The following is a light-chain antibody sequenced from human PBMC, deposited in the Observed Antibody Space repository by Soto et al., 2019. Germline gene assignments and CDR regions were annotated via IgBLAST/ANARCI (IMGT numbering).Light chain of an antibody. CDR1: QSVSSY. J-gene: IGKJ1*01. CDR3: QQRSNWLRT. CDR2: DAS. V-gene: IGKV3-11*01. Sequence: EIVLTQSPATLSLSPGERATPSCRASQSVSSYLAWYQQKPGQAPRLLIYDASNRATGIPARFSGSGSGTDFTLTISSLEPEDFAVYYCQQRSNWLRTFGQGTKVDIK.